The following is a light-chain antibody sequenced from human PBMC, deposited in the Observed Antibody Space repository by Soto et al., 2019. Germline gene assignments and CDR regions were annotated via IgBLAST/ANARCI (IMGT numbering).Light chain of an antibody. J-gene: IGKJ5*01. V-gene: IGKV3-20*01. CDR2: GAS. CDR1: QSVTSYY. CDR3: QYYGTSAIT. Sequence: EIVLTQAPGTMSLSPGERSTLSCRASQSVTSYYLAWYQQTPGQAHRXXIYGASSRATGIPDRFSGSGSGTDFTITISRLEPEDFALYYGQYYGTSAITFGQGTRLEIK.